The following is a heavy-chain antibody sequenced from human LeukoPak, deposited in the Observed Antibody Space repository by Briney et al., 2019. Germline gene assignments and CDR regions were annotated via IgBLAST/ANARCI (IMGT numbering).Heavy chain of an antibody. J-gene: IGHJ5*02. CDR3: ARDLGNYDSGTSWFDL. V-gene: IGHV3-33*01. D-gene: IGHD3-10*01. Sequence: PGRSLRLSCAASGFTFRSYGFHWARQAPGKGLEWVALIWYDGSKKYYAEPVKGRFTISRDDSKNTLYLQMNSLRAEDTAVYYCARDLGNYDSGTSWFDLWGQGTPVTVSS. CDR1: GFTFRSYG. CDR2: IWYDGSKK.